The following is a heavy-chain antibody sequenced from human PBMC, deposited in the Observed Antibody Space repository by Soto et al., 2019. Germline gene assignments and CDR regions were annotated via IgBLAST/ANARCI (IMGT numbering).Heavy chain of an antibody. CDR1: GLSVRSSY. CDR3: ARASGESYPGSRVFVA. V-gene: IGHV3-53*01. CDR2: TNTGGDK. J-gene: IGHJ4*02. D-gene: IGHD3-10*01. Sequence: GGSLRLSCVASGLSVRSSYMSWVRQAPGKGLELVSIVTNTGGDKLYADSVKGRFIISRDNSKSTLYLQMNSLRAEDTAIYYCARASGESYPGSRVFVAWGQGTRVTVSS.